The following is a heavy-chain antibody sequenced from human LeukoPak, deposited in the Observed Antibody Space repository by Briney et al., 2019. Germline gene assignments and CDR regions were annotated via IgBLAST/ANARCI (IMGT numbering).Heavy chain of an antibody. CDR1: GRSIISYY. CDR3: ASFNPPDY. Sequence: SETLSLTCTVSGRSIISYYWSWIRQSPGKGLEWIGYVFSTGSTSYDPSLKSRVTISVDTSKNQFSRNLRSVTAADTAVYSCASFNPPDYWGQGTLVTVSS. J-gene: IGHJ4*02. CDR2: VFSTGST. V-gene: IGHV4-59*01.